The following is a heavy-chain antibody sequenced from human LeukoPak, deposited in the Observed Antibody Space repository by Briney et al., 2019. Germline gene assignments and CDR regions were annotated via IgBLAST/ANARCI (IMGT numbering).Heavy chain of an antibody. CDR3: ARSHSRYYFDY. Sequence: PEGSLRLSCAASGFTVSSNYMSWVRQAPGKGLEWVSVIYSGGSTYYADSVKGRFTISRDNSKNMLYLQMNSLRAEDTAVYYCARSHSRYYFDYWGQGTLVTVSS. CDR2: IYSGGST. J-gene: IGHJ4*02. CDR1: GFTVSSNY. V-gene: IGHV3-66*02.